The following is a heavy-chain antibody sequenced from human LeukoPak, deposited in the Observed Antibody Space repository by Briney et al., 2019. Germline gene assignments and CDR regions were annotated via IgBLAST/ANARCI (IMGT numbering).Heavy chain of an antibody. CDR3: ARHGGSYSYYFDY. D-gene: IGHD1-26*01. Sequence: SETLSLTCSVSGYSIGSGYYWGWIRQPPGKGLERIVTIYHSGSTYYNPSLKSPVTISVDTSKNQFSLKLSSVTAADTAVYYCARHGGSYSYYFDYWGQGTLVTVSS. V-gene: IGHV4-38-2*02. CDR2: IYHSGST. CDR1: GYSIGSGYY. J-gene: IGHJ4*02.